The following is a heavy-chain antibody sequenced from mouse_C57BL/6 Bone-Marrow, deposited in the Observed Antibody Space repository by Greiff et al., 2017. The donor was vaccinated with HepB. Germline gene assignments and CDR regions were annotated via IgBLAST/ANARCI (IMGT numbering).Heavy chain of an antibody. CDR2: INPSNGGT. J-gene: IGHJ3*01. V-gene: IGHV1-53*01. D-gene: IGHD2-1*01. Sequence: QVHVKQSGTELVKPGASVKLSCKASGYTFTSYWMHWVKQRPGQGLEWIGNINPSNGGTNYNEKFKSKATLTVDKSSSTAYMQLSSLTSEDSAVYYCARWGLLWSRAYWGQGTLVTVSA. CDR3: ARWGLLWSRAY. CDR1: GYTFTSYW.